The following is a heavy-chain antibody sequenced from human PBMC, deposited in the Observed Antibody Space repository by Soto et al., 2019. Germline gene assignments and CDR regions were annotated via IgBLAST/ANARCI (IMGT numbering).Heavy chain of an antibody. CDR2: IYYSGTN. CDR3: ARQARGTTWSDFDY. CDR1: GGSISNSDYY. Sequence: QLQLQESGPGLVKPSETLSLTCTVSGGSISNSDYYWGWIRQSPGKGLEWIGSIYYSGTNFYDPSLRSRLSMSVDTSKNQFSLRLNSVTAADMAVYYCARQARGTTWSDFDYWSQGTLVTVSS. D-gene: IGHD1-7*01. J-gene: IGHJ4*02. V-gene: IGHV4-39*01.